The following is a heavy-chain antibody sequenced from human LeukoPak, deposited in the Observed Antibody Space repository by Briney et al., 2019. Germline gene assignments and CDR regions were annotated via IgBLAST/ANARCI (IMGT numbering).Heavy chain of an antibody. CDR3: ARVSHSSGYYYSDS. Sequence: GGSLRLSCAASELTLSSYWMSWVRQAPGKGLEWVANIMQDGSEKYYVDSVKGRFTISRDNAKNSLYLQMNSLRAEDTAVYYCARVSHSSGYYYSDSWGQGTQVTVSS. V-gene: IGHV3-7*01. CDR1: ELTLSSYW. D-gene: IGHD3-22*01. CDR2: IMQDGSEK. J-gene: IGHJ4*02.